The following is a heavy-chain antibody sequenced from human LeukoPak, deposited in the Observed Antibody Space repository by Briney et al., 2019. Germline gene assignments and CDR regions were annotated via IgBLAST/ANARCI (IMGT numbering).Heavy chain of an antibody. Sequence: SETLSLTCTVSGGSISSGSYCWSWIRQPAGKGLEWIGRIYTSGSTNYNPSLKSRVTISVDTSKNRFSLKLSSVTAADTAVYYCARVPQYYYYYYMDVWGKGTTVTVSS. CDR1: GGSISSGSYC. J-gene: IGHJ6*03. CDR3: ARVPQYYYYYYMDV. CDR2: IYTSGST. V-gene: IGHV4-61*02.